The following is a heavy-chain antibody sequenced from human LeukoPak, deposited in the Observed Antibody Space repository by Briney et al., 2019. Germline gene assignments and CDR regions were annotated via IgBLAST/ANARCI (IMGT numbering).Heavy chain of an antibody. CDR2: ISAYNGNT. D-gene: IGHD4-17*01. J-gene: IGHJ4*02. CDR1: GYTFSIFG. CDR3: ARARATVTTHFDF. Sequence: ASVKVSCKASGYTFSIFGISWVRQAPGQGLEWMGWISAYNGNTNYAQKFQDRVTMTTDTSTSTAYMELRGLRSDDTAMYYCARARATVTTHFDFWGQGTVVTVSS. V-gene: IGHV1-18*01.